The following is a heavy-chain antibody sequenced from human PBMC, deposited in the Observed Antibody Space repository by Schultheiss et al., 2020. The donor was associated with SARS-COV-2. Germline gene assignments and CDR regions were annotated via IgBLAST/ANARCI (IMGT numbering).Heavy chain of an antibody. CDR2: LSGSGLSA. V-gene: IGHV3-23*01. CDR1: GFTFRDHA. Sequence: GESLKISCTTSGFTFRDHAVSWFRQAPGRGLEWVSALSGSGLSAYYADSVKGRFTISRDNSKNTLYLQMNSLRAEDTAVYYCVRDRSWWTPYNCFDLWGRGTLVTVSS. J-gene: IGHJ5*02. CDR3: VRDRSWWTPYNCFDL. D-gene: IGHD2-15*01.